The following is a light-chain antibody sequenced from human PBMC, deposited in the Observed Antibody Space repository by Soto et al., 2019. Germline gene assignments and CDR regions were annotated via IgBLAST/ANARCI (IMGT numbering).Light chain of an antibody. CDR3: QQYNNWLWT. CDR1: QSVSSN. CDR2: GAS. V-gene: IGKV3-15*01. J-gene: IGKJ1*01. Sequence: EILVTQSPATLSVSPGERATLACRASQSVSSNLAWYQQKPSQASRLLMYGASTRATGIPARFSGSGSGTEFPLTISSLQSEDSAVYYCQQYNNWLWTLGQGTKVEVK.